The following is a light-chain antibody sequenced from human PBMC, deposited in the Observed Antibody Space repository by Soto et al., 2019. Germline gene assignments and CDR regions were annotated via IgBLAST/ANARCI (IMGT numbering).Light chain of an antibody. CDR2: DSS. Sequence: DVQLTQSSSSLSASVGDRVIITCQASHSIANSLNWFQQKPGKAPELLISDSSHLEARVPSRCSGSRSGTDFTLTISNLQPEDIATYYCQQYEDLPLTFGGGTKVDIK. CDR1: HSIANS. CDR3: QQYEDLPLT. J-gene: IGKJ4*01. V-gene: IGKV1-33*01.